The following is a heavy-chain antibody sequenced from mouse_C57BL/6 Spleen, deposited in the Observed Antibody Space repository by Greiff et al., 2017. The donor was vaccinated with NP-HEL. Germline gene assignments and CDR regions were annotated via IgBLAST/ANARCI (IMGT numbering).Heavy chain of an antibody. J-gene: IGHJ4*01. D-gene: IGHD2-14*01. CDR2: ISSGSSTI. V-gene: IGHV5-17*01. CDR1: GFTFSDYG. Sequence: DVKLVESGGGLVKPGGSLKLPCAASGFTFSDYGMHWVRQAPEKGLEWVAYISSGSSTIYYADTVKGRFTISRDNARNTLFLKMTSVRSEDTAMYYCARRCTKGGYYAMDYGGQGASVTVSS. CDR3: ARRCTKGGYYAMDY.